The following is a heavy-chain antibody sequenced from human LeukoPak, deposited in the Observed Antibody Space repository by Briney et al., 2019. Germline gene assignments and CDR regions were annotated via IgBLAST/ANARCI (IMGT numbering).Heavy chain of an antibody. V-gene: IGHV3-15*01. Sequence: PGGSLRLSCAASGFTFSNAWMSWVRQAPGKGLEWVGRIKSKTDGGTTDYAAPVKGRFTISRDDSKNTLYLQMNSLKTEDTAVYYCTSRGVVVAATLIHYWGQGTLVTVSS. CDR2: IKSKTDGGTT. D-gene: IGHD2-15*01. CDR3: TSRGVVVAATLIHY. J-gene: IGHJ4*02. CDR1: GFTFSNAW.